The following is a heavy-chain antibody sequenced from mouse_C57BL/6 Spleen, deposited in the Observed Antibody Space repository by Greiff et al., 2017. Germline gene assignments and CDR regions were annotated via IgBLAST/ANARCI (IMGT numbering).Heavy chain of an antibody. CDR1: GYAFSSYW. V-gene: IGHV1-80*01. J-gene: IGHJ4*01. CDR2: IYPGDGDT. D-gene: IGHD1-1*01. Sequence: QVQLQPSGAELVKPGASVKISCKASGYAFSSYWMNWVKQRPGKGLEWNGQIYPGDGDTNYNGKFKGKATLTADKSSSTAYMQLSSLTSEDSAVYFCARSGSNYYAMDYWGQGTSVTVSS. CDR3: ARSGSNYYAMDY.